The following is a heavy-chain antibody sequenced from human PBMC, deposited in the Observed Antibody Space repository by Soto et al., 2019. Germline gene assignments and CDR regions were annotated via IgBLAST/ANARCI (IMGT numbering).Heavy chain of an antibody. V-gene: IGHV3-23*01. CDR2: ISGSGDRT. J-gene: IGHJ4*02. CDR1: GFTFGTYA. CDR3: AKASTYEYVWGSFRYYFDH. D-gene: IGHD3-16*02. Sequence: PGGSLRLSCEASGFTFGTYAMSWVRQAPGKGLEWVSGISGSGDRTHYADSVKGRFSISRDNSQNTLHLQMNSLRAEDTAVYYCAKASTYEYVWGSFRYYFDHWGQGALVTVS.